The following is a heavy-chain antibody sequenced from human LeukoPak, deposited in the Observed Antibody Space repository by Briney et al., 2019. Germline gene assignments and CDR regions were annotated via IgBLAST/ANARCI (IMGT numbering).Heavy chain of an antibody. CDR3: ARFYSLLWFGLGAFDI. V-gene: IGHV4-30-4*01. D-gene: IGHD3-10*01. J-gene: IGHJ3*02. CDR2: IYYSGST. Sequence: SETLSLTCTVSGGSISSGDYYWSWIRQPPGKGLEWIGYIYYSGSTYYNPSLKSRVTISVDKSKNQFSLKLSSVTAADTAVYYCARFYSLLWFGLGAFDIWGQGTMVTVSS. CDR1: GGSISSGDYY.